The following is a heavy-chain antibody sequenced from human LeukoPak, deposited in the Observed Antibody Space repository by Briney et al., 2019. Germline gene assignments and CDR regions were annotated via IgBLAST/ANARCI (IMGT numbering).Heavy chain of an antibody. Sequence: PSETLSLTCTVSGGSINSGGYYWSWIRQHPGKGLEWIGYIYYSGSTYYNPSLKSRVTISVDTSKNQFSLKLSSVTAADTAVYYCARAYGDAFDIWGQGTMVTVSS. V-gene: IGHV4-31*03. CDR1: GGSINSGGYY. J-gene: IGHJ3*02. CDR3: ARAYGDAFDI. CDR2: IYYSGST. D-gene: IGHD4-17*01.